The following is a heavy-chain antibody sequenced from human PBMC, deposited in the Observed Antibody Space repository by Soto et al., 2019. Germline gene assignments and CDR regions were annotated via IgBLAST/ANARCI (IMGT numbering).Heavy chain of an antibody. J-gene: IGHJ4*02. Sequence: PSETLSLTCTVSGGSISSYYWAWIRQPPGKGLEWIGFGSYSGTTNYKPSLKSRVTISVDTSRSQISLKVSSLTAADTAVYYCARGATVTQYDYWGQGTLVTVSS. CDR1: GGSISSYY. CDR2: GSYSGTT. V-gene: IGHV4-59*01. D-gene: IGHD4-17*01. CDR3: ARGATVTQYDY.